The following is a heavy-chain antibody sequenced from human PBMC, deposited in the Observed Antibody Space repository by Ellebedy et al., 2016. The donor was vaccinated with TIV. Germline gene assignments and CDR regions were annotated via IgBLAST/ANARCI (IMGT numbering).Heavy chain of an antibody. CDR2: MHGSGRGI. V-gene: IGHV3-23*01. D-gene: IGHD5-24*01. CDR1: GFTFSAFA. J-gene: IGHJ3*01. Sequence: PGGSLRLSCEASGFTFSAFAMGWVRQTPGKGLEWVSGMHGSGRGISYSESVKGRFIISRDNSKNILYLQMNSLRAEDTAIYYCAKDQVAGDGRWVFDSWGQGTVVTVPS. CDR3: AKDQVAGDGRWVFDS.